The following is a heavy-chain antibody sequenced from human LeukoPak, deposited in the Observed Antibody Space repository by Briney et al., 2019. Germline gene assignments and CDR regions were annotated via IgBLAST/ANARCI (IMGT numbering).Heavy chain of an antibody. J-gene: IGHJ6*02. CDR1: GGSISSSSYY. CDR2: IYYSGST. CDR3: ASRGYCSSTSCYLPYGMDV. D-gene: IGHD2-2*01. V-gene: IGHV4-39*01. Sequence: PSETLSLTCTVSGGSISSSSYYWGWIRQLPGKGLEWIGSIYYSGSTYYNPSLKSRVTISVDTSKNQFSLKLSSVTAADTAVYYCASRGYCSSTSCYLPYGMDVWGQGTTVTVSS.